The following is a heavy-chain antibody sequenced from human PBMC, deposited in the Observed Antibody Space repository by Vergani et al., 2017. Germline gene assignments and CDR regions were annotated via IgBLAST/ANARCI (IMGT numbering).Heavy chain of an antibody. CDR1: GFTFSSYG. V-gene: IGHV3-23*04. CDR2: ISGHGDRT. D-gene: IGHD2/OR15-2a*01. J-gene: IGHJ4*02. CDR3: AREERSNTSPFVGD. Sequence: VQLVESGGGVVQPGGSLRLSCAASGFTFSSYGMHWVRQAPGKGLEWVSAISGHGDRTYYADSVKGRFTISRDNSKNTVYLQMNSLKAEDRATYYCAREERSNTSPFVGDWGQGTLVTV.